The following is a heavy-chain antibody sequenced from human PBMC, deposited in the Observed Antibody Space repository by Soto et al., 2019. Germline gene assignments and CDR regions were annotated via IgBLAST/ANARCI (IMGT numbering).Heavy chain of an antibody. CDR1: GYSFTSHY. D-gene: IGHD2-15*01. Sequence: ASVKVSCKGIGYSFTSHYMHWVRQAPGQGLEWMGIINPSGGSSNYAQKFQGRVTMTRDTSTSTVYMELSSLRSEDTAVYYCARVYCSGGSCYSIDYWGQGTLVTVSS. CDR3: ARVYCSGGSCYSIDY. V-gene: IGHV1-46*01. J-gene: IGHJ4*02. CDR2: INPSGGSS.